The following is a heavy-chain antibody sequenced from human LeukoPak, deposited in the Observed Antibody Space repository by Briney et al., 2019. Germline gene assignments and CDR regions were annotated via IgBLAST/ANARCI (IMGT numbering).Heavy chain of an antibody. D-gene: IGHD3-16*02. J-gene: IGHJ4*02. CDR3: AKVGGGDYVWGSYQGHYYFDY. V-gene: IGHV3-23*01. CDR1: GFTFSSYA. CDR2: ISGSGGST. Sequence: PGGSLRLSCAASGFTFSSYAMGWVRQAPGKGLEWVSAISGSGGSTYYADSVKGRFTISRDNSKNTLYLQMNSLRAEDTAVYYCAKVGGGDYVWGSYQGHYYFDYWGQGTLVTVSS.